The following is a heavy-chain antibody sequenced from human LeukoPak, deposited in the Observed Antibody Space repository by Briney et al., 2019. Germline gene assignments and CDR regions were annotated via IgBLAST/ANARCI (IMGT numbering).Heavy chain of an antibody. CDR1: GLTFSSYG. Sequence: PGGPLRLSCAASGLTFSSYGMHWVRQAPGKGLEWVAVIWYDGSNKYYADSVKGRFTISRDNSKNTLYLQMNSLRAEDTAVYYCARDWELGPWFDPWGQGTLVTVSS. V-gene: IGHV3-33*01. CDR2: IWYDGSNK. D-gene: IGHD1-26*01. CDR3: ARDWELGPWFDP. J-gene: IGHJ5*02.